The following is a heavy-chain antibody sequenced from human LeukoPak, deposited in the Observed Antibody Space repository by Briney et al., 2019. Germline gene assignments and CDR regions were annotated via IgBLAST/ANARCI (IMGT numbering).Heavy chain of an antibody. CDR1: GASVSDYY. V-gene: IGHV4-59*02. CDR2: VYNSGIT. D-gene: IGHD3-22*01. Sequence: PSETLSLTCSVSGASVSDYYCNWIRQPPGKGLEWIGYVYNSGITNYNPSLRSRVTISVDTSKNQFSLKLNSVTAADTAVYYCARVRLSSGLSNWGQGTLVTVSS. J-gene: IGHJ4*02. CDR3: ARVRLSSGLSN.